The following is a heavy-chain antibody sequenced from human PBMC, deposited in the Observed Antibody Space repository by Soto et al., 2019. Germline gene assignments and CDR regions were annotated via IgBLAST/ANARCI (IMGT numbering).Heavy chain of an antibody. CDR3: AKQRGYFDY. CDR1: GGSISSSSYY. J-gene: IGHJ4*02. V-gene: IGHV4-39*01. D-gene: IGHD3-10*01. Sequence: KQSQTLSLTCTVSGGSISSSSYYWGWIRQPPGKGLEWIGSIYYSGSTYYNPSLKSRVTISVDTSKNQFSLKLSSVTAAETAVYYCAKQRGYFDYWGQGTLVTVSS. CDR2: IYYSGST.